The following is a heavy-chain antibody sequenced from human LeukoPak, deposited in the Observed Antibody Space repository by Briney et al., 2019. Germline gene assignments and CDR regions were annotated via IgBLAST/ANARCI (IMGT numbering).Heavy chain of an antibody. V-gene: IGHV1-24*01. CDR1: GYTLTELS. D-gene: IGHD1-7*01. CDR2: FDPEDGET. J-gene: IGHJ4*02. Sequence: ASVKVSCKVSGYTLTELSMHWVRQAPGKGLEWMGGFDPEDGETIYAQKFQGRVTFTRDTSISTAYMELSSLRSEDTAVYYCARVWVIGGTARAEKYFDSWGQGTLVTVSS. CDR3: ARVWVIGGTARAEKYFDS.